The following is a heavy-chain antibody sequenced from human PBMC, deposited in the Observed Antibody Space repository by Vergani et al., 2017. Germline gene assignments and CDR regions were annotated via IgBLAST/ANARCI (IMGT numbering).Heavy chain of an antibody. CDR2: ISWNSGSK. CDR3: AERNGDWGLLGYAFDI. Sequence: EVQLVESGGGLVQPGGSLRLSCAASGFTVSSNYMSWVRQAPGKGLEWVSGISWNSGSKGYADSVKGRFTISRDNAKNSLYLQMNILIAGDTALYYCAERNGDWGLLGYAFDIWGQGTMVTVSS. V-gene: IGHV3-9*01. CDR1: GFTVSSNY. D-gene: IGHD3-16*01. J-gene: IGHJ3*02.